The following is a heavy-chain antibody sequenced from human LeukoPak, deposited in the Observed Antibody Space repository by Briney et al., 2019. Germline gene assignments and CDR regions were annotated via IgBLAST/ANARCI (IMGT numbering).Heavy chain of an antibody. CDR3: ATAGLMGPTYFGLFV. J-gene: IGHJ6*02. CDR2: FHREDGDK. D-gene: IGHD2-8*01. CDR1: GSPLNELS. V-gene: IGHV1-24*01. Sequence: ASVRVSCRVSGSPLNELSMHWGRQAPGTGLGWMGGFHREDGDKIYAQSFQGRFTLTKDTSADTDYMELSSLSSEDTAVYYCATAGLMGPTYFGLFVWGQGTTVTVSS.